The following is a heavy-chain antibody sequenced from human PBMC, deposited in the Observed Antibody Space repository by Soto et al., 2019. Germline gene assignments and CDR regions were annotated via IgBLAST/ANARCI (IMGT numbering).Heavy chain of an antibody. CDR1: GGYIRSSSYH. V-gene: IGHV4-39*07. CDR3: VRGQPHRITIFEVVIRSYDYGMDV. CDR2: INYRGST. Sequence: PSETQSLTCTVSGGYIRSSSYHWGWIRQPPGKGLEWIGEINYRGSTYYNPSLESRITMAVDTSKNQFSLKLSSVTAADTAVYFCVRGQPHRITIFEVVIRSYDYGMDVWGQGTTVTVSS. D-gene: IGHD3-3*01. J-gene: IGHJ6*02.